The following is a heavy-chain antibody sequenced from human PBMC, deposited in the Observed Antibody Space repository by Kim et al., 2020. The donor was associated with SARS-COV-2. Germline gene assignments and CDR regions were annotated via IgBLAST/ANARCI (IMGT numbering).Heavy chain of an antibody. CDR2: ISSSSSYI. V-gene: IGHV3-21*01. D-gene: IGHD3-22*01. Sequence: GGSLRLSCAASGFTFSSYSMNWVRQAPGKGLEWVSSISSSSSYIYYADSVKGRFTISRDNAKNSLYLQMNSLRADDTAVYYCARDIRGYYDSSENPWGQGTLVTVSS. CDR1: GFTFSSYS. J-gene: IGHJ5*02. CDR3: ARDIRGYYDSSENP.